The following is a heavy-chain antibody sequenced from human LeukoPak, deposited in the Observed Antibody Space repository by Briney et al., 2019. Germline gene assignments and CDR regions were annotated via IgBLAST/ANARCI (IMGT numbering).Heavy chain of an antibody. CDR2: INPSGGST. CDR3: ARGLFSSPYYFDY. D-gene: IGHD6-6*01. J-gene: IGHJ4*02. CDR1: GGTFSSYA. V-gene: IGHV1-46*01. Sequence: ASVKVSCKGSGGTFSSYAISWVRQAPGQGLEWMGIINPSGGSTSYAQKFQGRVTMTRDTSTSTVYMELSSLRSEDTAVYYCARGLFSSPYYFDYWGQGTLVTVSS.